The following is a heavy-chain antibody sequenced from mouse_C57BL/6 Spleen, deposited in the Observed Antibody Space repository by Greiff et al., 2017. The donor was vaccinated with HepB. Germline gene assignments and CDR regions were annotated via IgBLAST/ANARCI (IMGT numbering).Heavy chain of an antibody. Sequence: QVQLQQSGAELARPGASVKLSCKASGYTFTSYGISWVKQRTGQGLEWIGEIYPRSGNTYYNEKFKGKAKMTADKSSRTAYMELRSLTSEDSAVYFCARGETTVVAGVDYWGQGTTLTVSS. CDR2: IYPRSGNT. V-gene: IGHV1-81*01. D-gene: IGHD1-1*01. J-gene: IGHJ2*01. CDR3: ARGETTVVAGVDY. CDR1: GYTFTSYG.